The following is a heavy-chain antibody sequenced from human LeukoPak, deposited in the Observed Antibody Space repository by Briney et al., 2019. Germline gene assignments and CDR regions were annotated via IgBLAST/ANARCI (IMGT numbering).Heavy chain of an antibody. J-gene: IGHJ5*02. Sequence: GSVRVSCKASGYTFTNYYIHWMRPAPGQGLEWMGIINPSGGSNSNAQNFQGRGTMTRDTSTSTVYMEMSSLRYEDTAVYYCARVGDSSNSWFDPRGAGNPGTVSS. D-gene: IGHD6-19*01. CDR1: GYTFTNYY. V-gene: IGHV1-46*01. CDR2: INPSGGSN. CDR3: ARVGDSSNSWFDP.